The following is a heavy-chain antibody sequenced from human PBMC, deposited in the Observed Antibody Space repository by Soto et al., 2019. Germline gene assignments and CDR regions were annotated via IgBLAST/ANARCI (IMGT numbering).Heavy chain of an antibody. J-gene: IGHJ3*02. D-gene: IGHD3-9*01. V-gene: IGHV1-18*01. CDR2: ISAYNGNT. CDR3: ARDRTYYDILTGLNAFDI. CDR1: GYTFTSYG. Sequence: GASVKVSCTASGYTFTSYGISWVRQAPGQGLEWMGWISAYNGNTNYAQKLQGRVTMTTDTSTSTAYMELRSLRSDDTAVYYCARDRTYYDILTGLNAFDIWGQGTMVTVSS.